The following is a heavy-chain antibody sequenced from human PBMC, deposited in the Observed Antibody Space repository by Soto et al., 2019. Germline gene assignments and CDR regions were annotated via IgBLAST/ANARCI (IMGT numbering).Heavy chain of an antibody. V-gene: IGHV4-39*01. J-gene: IGHJ4*02. D-gene: IGHD2-15*01. Sequence: QLQLQESGPGLVKPSETLSLTCTVSGDSISITSYYWGWVRQPPGKGLEWIGSIHYRGRTHYNPSLQIRVTISGDPYKKQFSLTLRTVTAADTAVYYCASTKDETLYFDYWGQGTLVTVSS. CDR2: IHYRGRT. CDR1: GDSISITSYY. CDR3: ASTKDETLYFDY.